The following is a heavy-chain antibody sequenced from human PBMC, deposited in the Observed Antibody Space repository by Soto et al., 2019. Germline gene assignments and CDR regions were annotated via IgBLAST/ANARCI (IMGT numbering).Heavy chain of an antibody. Sequence: ASVKVSCKASGYTFTSYGISWVRQAPGQGLEWMGWISAYNGNTNYAQKLQGRVTMTTDTSTSTAYMELRSLRSYDTAVYYCAIRYCSSTSCPPYIAPWGQGTLVTVSS. V-gene: IGHV1-18*01. D-gene: IGHD2-2*01. CDR1: GYTFTSYG. CDR3: AIRYCSSTSCPPYIAP. J-gene: IGHJ5*02. CDR2: ISAYNGNT.